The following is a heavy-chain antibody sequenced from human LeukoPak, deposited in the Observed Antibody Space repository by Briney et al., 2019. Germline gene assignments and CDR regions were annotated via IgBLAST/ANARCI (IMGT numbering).Heavy chain of an antibody. Sequence: GGSLILSCAASGFTFSSYWMGWVRQAPGKGLEWVANINQGGSEKWYVASVKGRFTISRDDATNSLYLQMSSLRAEDTAVYYCAREYPTAVTRPFDSWGQGTLVTVSS. CDR3: AREYPTAVTRPFDS. CDR2: INQGGSEK. V-gene: IGHV3-7*01. CDR1: GFTFSSYW. J-gene: IGHJ4*02. D-gene: IGHD4-17*01.